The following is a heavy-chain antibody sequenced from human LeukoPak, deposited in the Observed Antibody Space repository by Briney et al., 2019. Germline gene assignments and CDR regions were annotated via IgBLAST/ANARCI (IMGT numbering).Heavy chain of an antibody. V-gene: IGHV3-23*01. CDR1: GFTFSSYS. Sequence: GGSLRLSCAASGFTFSSYSMNWVRQAPGKGLEWVSVISGSGGATYYADSVKGRFTISRDNSKNTLYLQMNSLRAEDTAVYYCAKDRRYFGSGLDSWGQGTLVTVSS. CDR2: ISGSGGAT. J-gene: IGHJ4*02. D-gene: IGHD3-10*01. CDR3: AKDRRYFGSGLDS.